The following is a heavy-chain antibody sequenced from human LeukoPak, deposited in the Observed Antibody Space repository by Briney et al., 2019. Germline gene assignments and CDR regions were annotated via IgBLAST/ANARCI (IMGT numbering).Heavy chain of an antibody. CDR2: INHSGST. Sequence: SETLSLTCAVYGGSFSGYYWSWIRQPPRKGLEWIGEINHSGSTNYNPSLKSRVTISVDTSKNQFSLKLSSVTAADTAVYYCARAGPGGVWGSYRYPDYWGQGTLVTVSS. CDR3: ARAGPGGVWGSYRYPDY. CDR1: GGSFSGYY. V-gene: IGHV4-34*01. D-gene: IGHD3-16*02. J-gene: IGHJ4*02.